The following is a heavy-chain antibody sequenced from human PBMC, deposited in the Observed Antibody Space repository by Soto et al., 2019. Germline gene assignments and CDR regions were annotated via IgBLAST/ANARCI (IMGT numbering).Heavy chain of an antibody. CDR2: ISYDGSNK. J-gene: IGHJ4*02. CDR3: ARDPVGATGRWLGTFDY. D-gene: IGHD1-26*01. Sequence: GGSLRLSCAASGFTLSSYAMHWVRQAPGKGLEWVAVISYDGSNKYYADSVKGRFTISRDNSKNTLYLQMNSLRAEDTAVYYCARDPVGATGRWLGTFDYWGQGTLVTVSS. CDR1: GFTLSSYA. V-gene: IGHV3-30-3*01.